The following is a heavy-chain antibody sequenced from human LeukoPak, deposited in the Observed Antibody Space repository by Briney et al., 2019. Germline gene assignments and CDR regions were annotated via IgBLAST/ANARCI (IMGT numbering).Heavy chain of an antibody. CDR1: GFTFSSYA. D-gene: IGHD5-18*01. CDR2: NSSSGGST. Sequence: GGSLRLSCAASGFTFSSYAMTWVRQAPGQGLEWVSGNSSSGGSTYYADSVKGRFTISRDNSKNTLYLQMNSLRAEDTAVYYCAKGNVSVDTPIDFWGQGTIVTVSS. V-gene: IGHV3-23*01. CDR3: AKGNVSVDTPIDF. J-gene: IGHJ4*02.